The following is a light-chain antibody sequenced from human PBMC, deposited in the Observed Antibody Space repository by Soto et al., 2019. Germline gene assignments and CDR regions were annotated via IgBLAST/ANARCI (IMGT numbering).Light chain of an antibody. V-gene: IGKV4-1*01. CDR2: WAS. Sequence: DIVMTQSPDSLAVSLGGRATVNCKSSQSVLYSSNNKNYLAWYQQKPRQPPNLLIYWASTRESGVPDRFSGSGSGTDFTLTISSLEAEDVAVYYCQQYYSSPPAFGGGTKVEIK. CDR3: QQYYSSPPA. CDR1: QSVLYSSNNKNY. J-gene: IGKJ4*01.